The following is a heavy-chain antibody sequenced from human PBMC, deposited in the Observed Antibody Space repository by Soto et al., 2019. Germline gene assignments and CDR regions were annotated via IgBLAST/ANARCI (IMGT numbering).Heavy chain of an antibody. Sequence: GASVKVSCKVSGGNFNTYPISWVRQAPGQGLDWMGGIIPIFGSANYAQKFQGRVTISADKSTSTAFMELFSLRYEDTAIYYCVRAWGGLVQPAGRDYKDMDVWGQGTTVTV. D-gene: IGHD1-1*01. CDR1: GGNFNTYP. V-gene: IGHV1-69*06. CDR3: VRAWGGLVQPAGRDYKDMDV. J-gene: IGHJ6*02. CDR2: IIPIFGSA.